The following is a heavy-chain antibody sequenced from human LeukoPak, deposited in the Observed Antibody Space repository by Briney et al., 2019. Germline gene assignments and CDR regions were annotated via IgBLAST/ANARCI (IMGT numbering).Heavy chain of an antibody. Sequence: ASVKVSCKASGYAFTSYDMNWVRQATGQGLEWMGRMNPNSGNTGYAQKFQGRVTMTRNTSIGTAYMELSSLRSEDTAVYYCATTSGYYYYMDVWGKGTTVTVSS. CDR2: MNPNSGNT. V-gene: IGHV1-8*01. CDR1: GYAFTSYD. CDR3: ATTSGYYYYMDV. J-gene: IGHJ6*03. D-gene: IGHD3-10*01.